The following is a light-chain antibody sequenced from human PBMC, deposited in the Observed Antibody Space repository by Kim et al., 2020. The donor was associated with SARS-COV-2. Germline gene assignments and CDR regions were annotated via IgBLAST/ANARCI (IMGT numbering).Light chain of an antibody. CDR2: DVT. CDR3: NSYTSSGTKV. V-gene: IGLV2-14*03. CDR1: SSDVGGYKY. Sequence: GQSIGISSTGTSSDVGGYKYVSWYQQHPGKAPKLVIRDVTERPSGVSTRFSGSKSGNTASLTISGLQAEDEADYYCNSYTSSGTKVFGTGTTVTVL. J-gene: IGLJ1*01.